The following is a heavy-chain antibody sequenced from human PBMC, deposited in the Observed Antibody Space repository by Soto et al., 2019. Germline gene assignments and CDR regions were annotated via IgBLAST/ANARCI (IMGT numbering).Heavy chain of an antibody. CDR1: GFTFSGFD. CDR2: IGTAGDT. Sequence: GGSLRLSCEASGFTFSGFDMHWVRQPTGKGLEWVSTIGTAGDTYYAVSVKGRFTISRDNAKNSLSLQMNSLRAGDAAVYFCARGQEVGAHFFDSWGQGTQVTVSS. J-gene: IGHJ4*02. D-gene: IGHD2-15*01. CDR3: ARGQEVGAHFFDS. V-gene: IGHV3-13*01.